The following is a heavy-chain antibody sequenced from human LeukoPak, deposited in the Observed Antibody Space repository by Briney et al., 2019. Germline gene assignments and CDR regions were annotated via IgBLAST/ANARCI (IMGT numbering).Heavy chain of an antibody. D-gene: IGHD3-22*01. CDR1: GGTFSSYA. V-gene: IGHV1-69*06. CDR2: IIPIFGTA. CDR3: ARAYYYDSSGYYYFSWFDP. J-gene: IGHJ5*02. Sequence: ASVKVSCKASGGTFSSYAISWVRQAPGQGLEWMGGIIPIFGTANYAQKFQGRVTITADKSTSTAYMELSSLRSEDTAVYYCARAYYYDSSGYYYFSWFDPWGQGTLVTVSS.